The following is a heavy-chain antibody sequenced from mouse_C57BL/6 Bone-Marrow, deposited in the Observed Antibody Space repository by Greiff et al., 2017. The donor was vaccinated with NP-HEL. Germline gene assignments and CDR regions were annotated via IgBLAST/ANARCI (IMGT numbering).Heavy chain of an antibody. CDR3: ARWTSTIVKCWYYYAMDY. J-gene: IGHJ4*01. V-gene: IGHV1-81*01. D-gene: IGHD2-5*01. CDR2: IYPRSGNT. CDR1: GYTFTSYG. Sequence: VQVVESGAELARPGASVKLSCKASGYTFTSYGISWVKQRTGQGLEWIGEIYPRSGNTYYNEKFKGKATLTADKSSSTAYMELRSLTSEDSAVYFCARWTSTIVKCWYYYAMDYWGQGTSVTVSS.